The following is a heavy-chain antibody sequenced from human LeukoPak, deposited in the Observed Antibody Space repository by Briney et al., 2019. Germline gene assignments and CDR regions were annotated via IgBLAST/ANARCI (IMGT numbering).Heavy chain of an antibody. CDR1: AGSISSSDYY. CDR2: ISYSGNT. Sequence: SETLSLTCTVSAGSISSSDYYWGWVRQSPGKGLEWIGRISYSGNTYYNPSLKSRVTISVDTSKNHFSLRLSSVTAADTAVYYCSRLTHSYYSDTSGYYPYYYMDVWGEGTTVAVSS. D-gene: IGHD3-22*01. J-gene: IGHJ6*03. CDR3: SRLTHSYYSDTSGYYPYYYMDV. V-gene: IGHV4-39*02.